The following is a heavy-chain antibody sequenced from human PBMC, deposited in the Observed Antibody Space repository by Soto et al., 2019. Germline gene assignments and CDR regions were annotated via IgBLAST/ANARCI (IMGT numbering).Heavy chain of an antibody. J-gene: IGHJ4*02. CDR1: GFSLSTSGVG. CDR3: AHTLTRTDTALRYYFDY. Sequence: QITLKESGPTLVKPTQTLTLTCTFSGFSLSTSGVGVGWIRQPPGKALEWLALIYWNDDKRYSPSLKSRLTITKDTSKNQVVLTMTNMDPVDTATYYCAHTLTRTDTALRYYFDYWGQGTLVTVSS. V-gene: IGHV2-5*01. CDR2: IYWNDDK. D-gene: IGHD1-20*01.